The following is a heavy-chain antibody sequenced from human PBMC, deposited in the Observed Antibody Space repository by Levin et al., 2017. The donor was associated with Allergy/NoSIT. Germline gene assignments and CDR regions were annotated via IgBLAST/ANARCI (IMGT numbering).Heavy chain of an antibody. J-gene: IGHJ3*02. Sequence: GGSLRLSCAASGFTFSSYSMNWVRQAPGKGLEWVSSISSSSSYIYYADSVKGRFTISRDNAKNSLYLQMNSLRAEDTAVYYCARGAYGDYEGGDAFDIWGQGTMVTVSS. CDR3: ARGAYGDYEGGDAFDI. CDR2: ISSSSSYI. D-gene: IGHD4-17*01. CDR1: GFTFSSYS. V-gene: IGHV3-21*01.